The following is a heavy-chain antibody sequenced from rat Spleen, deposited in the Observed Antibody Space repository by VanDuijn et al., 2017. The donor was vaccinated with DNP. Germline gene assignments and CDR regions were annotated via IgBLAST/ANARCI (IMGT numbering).Heavy chain of an antibody. D-gene: IGHD1-11*01. CDR3: TKGPNYGGWSDYFDY. V-gene: IGHV5-7*01. J-gene: IGHJ2*01. CDR2: ISYDGSDT. Sequence: EVQLVESGGGLVQPGRSLKLSCAASGLTFSDYTMAWVRQAPKRGLEWVATISYDGSDTYYRDSVKGRFTISRDNAQNTLYLQMNKLGSDDTAIYYCTKGPNYGGWSDYFDYWGQGVMVTVSS. CDR1: GLTFSDYT.